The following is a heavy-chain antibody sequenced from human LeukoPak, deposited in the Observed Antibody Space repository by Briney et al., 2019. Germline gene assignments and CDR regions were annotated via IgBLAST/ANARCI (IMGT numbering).Heavy chain of an antibody. D-gene: IGHD3-3*01. Sequence: GGSLRLSCAASGFTFSSYSMNWVRQAPGKGLEWVPSISSSSSYIYYADSVKGRFTMSRDNAKNSLYLQMNGLRAEDTAVYYCARGGKRVTIFGTYNWFDPWGQGTLVTVSS. V-gene: IGHV3-21*01. CDR3: ARGGKRVTIFGTYNWFDP. CDR2: ISSSSSYI. J-gene: IGHJ5*02. CDR1: GFTFSSYS.